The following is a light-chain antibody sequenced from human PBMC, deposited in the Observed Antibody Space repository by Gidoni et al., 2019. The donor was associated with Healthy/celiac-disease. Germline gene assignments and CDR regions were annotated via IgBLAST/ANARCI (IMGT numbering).Light chain of an antibody. J-gene: IGKJ3*01. CDR1: QDISNY. CDR3: QQYDNIHLST. V-gene: IGKV1-33*01. CDR2: DAS. Sequence: IQITQSPSSLSASVGDRVTITCQASQDISNYLNLYQQKPGKAPKLLIYDASNLETGVPSRFSGSGSGTDVTFTISSMQPEDIATYYCQQYDNIHLSTFGPGTKVDIK.